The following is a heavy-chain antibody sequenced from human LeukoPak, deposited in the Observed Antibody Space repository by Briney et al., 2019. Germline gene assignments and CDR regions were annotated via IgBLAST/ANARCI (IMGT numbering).Heavy chain of an antibody. J-gene: IGHJ4*02. CDR2: INPNSGGT. CDR3: ARERYDGFDS. CDR1: GYTFTDDF. V-gene: IGHV1-2*02. Sequence: GASVKVSCKTSGYTFTDDFIHWVRQAPGQGLEWMGWINPNSGGTKYAQKFQGRVTTTRDTSITTAYMELSRLRSDDTAVYYCARERYDGFDSWGQGTLVTVSS. D-gene: IGHD2-15*01.